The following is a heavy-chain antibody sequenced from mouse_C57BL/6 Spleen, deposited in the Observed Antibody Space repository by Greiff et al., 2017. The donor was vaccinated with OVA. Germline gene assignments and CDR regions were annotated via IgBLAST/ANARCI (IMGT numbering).Heavy chain of an antibody. D-gene: IGHD1-1*01. Sequence: VQLQQSGPELVKPGDSVKISCKASGYSFTGYFMNWVMQSHGKSLEWIGRINPYNGDTFYNQKFKGKATLTVDKSSSTAHMELRSLTSEDSAVYYCARCYYGSSYYFDYWGQGTTLTVSS. CDR1: GYSFTGYF. J-gene: IGHJ2*01. V-gene: IGHV1-20*01. CDR2: INPYNGDT. CDR3: ARCYYGSSYYFDY.